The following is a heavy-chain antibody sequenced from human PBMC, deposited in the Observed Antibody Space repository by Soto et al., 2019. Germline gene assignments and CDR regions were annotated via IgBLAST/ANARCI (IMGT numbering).Heavy chain of an antibody. CDR1: GDTFTSYA. CDR2: INAGNGNT. J-gene: IGHJ4*02. CDR3: ARDRHWGDSSGYYSGYFDF. Sequence: QVQLVQSGAEVKKPGASVKVSCKASGDTFTSYAMHWVRQAPGQRLEWMGWINAGNGNTEYSQKFQGRVTITRDISASTAYMELISLRSEDAAVYYCARDRHWGDSSGYYSGYFDFWGQGTLVTVSS. V-gene: IGHV1-3*01. D-gene: IGHD3-22*01.